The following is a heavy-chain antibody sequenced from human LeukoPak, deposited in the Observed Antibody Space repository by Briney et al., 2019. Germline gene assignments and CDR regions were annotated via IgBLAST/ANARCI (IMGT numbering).Heavy chain of an antibody. CDR2: IIPNSGGT. Sequence: ASVKVSCKASGGTFSSYAVSWVRQAPGQGLEWMGGIIPNSGGTNYAQKFQGRVTMTRDTSISTAYMELSRLRSDDTAVYYCAANKDYYDILTGYSQGGWGQGTLVTVSS. V-gene: IGHV1-2*02. J-gene: IGHJ4*02. D-gene: IGHD3-9*01. CDR1: GGTFSSYA. CDR3: AANKDYYDILTGYSQGG.